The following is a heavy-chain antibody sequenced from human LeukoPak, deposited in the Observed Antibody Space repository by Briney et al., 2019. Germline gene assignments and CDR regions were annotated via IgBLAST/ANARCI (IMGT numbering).Heavy chain of an antibody. V-gene: IGHV1-18*01. J-gene: IGHJ6*03. CDR2: ISAYNGNT. D-gene: IGHD3-3*01. Sequence: ASVKVSCKASGYTFTSYGISWVRQAPGQGLEWMGWISAYNGNTNYAQKLQGRVTMTTDTSTSPAYMELRSLRSDDTAVYYCARGEYDFWSGYLNYYYYYMDVWGKGTTVTVSS. CDR1: GYTFTSYG. CDR3: ARGEYDFWSGYLNYYYYYMDV.